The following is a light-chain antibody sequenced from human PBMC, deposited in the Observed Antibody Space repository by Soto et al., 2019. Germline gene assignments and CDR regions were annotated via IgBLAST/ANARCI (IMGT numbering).Light chain of an antibody. CDR3: QQYNNWPPLT. CDR2: GAS. Sequence: EIVFTQSPCTLSLSPGERATLSCRASHSVSSSYLAWYQQKPGQAPRLLIYGASNRATGIPDRFSGSGSGTEFTLTISSLQSEDFAVYYCQQYNNWPPLTFGGGTKVDIK. J-gene: IGKJ4*01. CDR1: HSVSSSY. V-gene: IGKV3-20*01.